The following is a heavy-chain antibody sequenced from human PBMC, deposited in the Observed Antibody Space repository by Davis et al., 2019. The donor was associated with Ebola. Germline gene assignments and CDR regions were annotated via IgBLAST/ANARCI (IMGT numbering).Heavy chain of an antibody. CDR1: GGSFSGYY. D-gene: IGHD4-17*01. CDR2: INHSGST. CDR3: ARDQSTVTTVYFDY. V-gene: IGHV4-34*01. Sequence: SETLSLTCAVYGGSFSGYYWSWIRQPPGKGLEWIGEINHSGSTNYNPSLKSRVTISVDTSKNQFSLKLSSVTAADTAVYYCARDQSTVTTVYFDYWGQGTLVTVSS. J-gene: IGHJ4*02.